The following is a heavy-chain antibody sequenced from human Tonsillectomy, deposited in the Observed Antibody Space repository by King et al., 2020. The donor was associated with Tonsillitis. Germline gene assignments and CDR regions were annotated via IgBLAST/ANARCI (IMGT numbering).Heavy chain of an antibody. Sequence: VQLVESGGGVVQPGRSLRLSCAASGFTFSSYGMHWARQAPGKGLEWVAAIWYDVRNKYYVDSWKGRFTISRDNSKNILYLQMDSLRAEDTAMYHCARSIQSANSDAFDIWGQGTMVTVSS. V-gene: IGHV3-33*01. CDR3: ARSIQSANSDAFDI. D-gene: IGHD2/OR15-2a*01. J-gene: IGHJ3*02. CDR2: IWYDVRNK. CDR1: GFTFSSYG.